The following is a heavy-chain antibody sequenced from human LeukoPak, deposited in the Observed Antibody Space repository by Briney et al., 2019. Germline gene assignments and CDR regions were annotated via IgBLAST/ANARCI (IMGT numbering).Heavy chain of an antibody. CDR3: ARDLALYSSSSGL. CDR1: GFTVSSSY. J-gene: IGHJ4*02. Sequence: PGGSLRLSCAASGFTVSSSYMSWVRQAPGKGLEWVSVIYSGGSTYYADSVKGRFTISRDNSKNTLYLQMNSLRAEDTAVYYCARDLALYSSSSGLWGQGTLVTVSS. D-gene: IGHD6-6*01. V-gene: IGHV3-66*01. CDR2: IYSGGST.